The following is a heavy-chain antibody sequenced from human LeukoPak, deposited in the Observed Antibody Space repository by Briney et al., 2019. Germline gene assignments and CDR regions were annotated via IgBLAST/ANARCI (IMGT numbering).Heavy chain of an antibody. D-gene: IGHD3-22*01. CDR3: ARSYDSSGYYGVDY. J-gene: IGHJ4*02. Sequence: SETLSLTCAVYGGSFSSYYWSWIRQPPGKGLEWIGYIYYSGSTNYNPSLKSRVTISVDTSKNQFSLKLSSVTAADTAVYYCARSYDSSGYYGVDYWGQGTLVTVSS. CDR2: IYYSGST. V-gene: IGHV4-59*01. CDR1: GGSFSSYY.